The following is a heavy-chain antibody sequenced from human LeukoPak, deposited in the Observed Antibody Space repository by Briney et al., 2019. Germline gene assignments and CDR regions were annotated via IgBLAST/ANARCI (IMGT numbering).Heavy chain of an antibody. CDR2: IYHIGST. J-gene: IGHJ3*02. CDR3: ARDRPGAFDI. V-gene: IGHV4-38-2*02. Sequence: SETLSLTCTVSGYSISSGYYWGWIRQPPGKGLEWIGSIYHIGSTFYNPSLKSRVTISVDTSKNQFSLKLSSVTAADTAVYYCARDRPGAFDIWGQGTMVTVSS. CDR1: GYSISSGYY.